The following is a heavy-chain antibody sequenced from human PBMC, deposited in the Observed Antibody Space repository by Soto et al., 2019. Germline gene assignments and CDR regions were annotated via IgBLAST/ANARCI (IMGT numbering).Heavy chain of an antibody. J-gene: IGHJ4*02. D-gene: IGHD3-10*01. CDR1: GGAFNGYY. CDR3: ARAGAALVRGSIGGFDY. Sequence: QVHLQQWGAGLLKPSETLSLTCAVNGGAFNGYYWTWIRQSPGKGLQWIGEINHSGTVDYNPSLKSRVTFSIDTSKKQFSLTLTSVTAADTAVYYCARAGAALVRGSIGGFDYRGQRTLVTVSS. CDR2: INHSGTV. V-gene: IGHV4-34*01.